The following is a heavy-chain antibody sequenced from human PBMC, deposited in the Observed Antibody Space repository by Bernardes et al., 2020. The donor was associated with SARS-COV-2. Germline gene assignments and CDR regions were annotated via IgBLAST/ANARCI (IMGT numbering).Heavy chain of an antibody. J-gene: IGHJ6*02. CDR3: ASLVSYYGMDV. D-gene: IGHD1-26*01. V-gene: IGHV3-20*04. CDR1: GFTFDDYG. CDR2: ISWNSGSI. Sequence: GGSLRLSCAASGFTFDDYGMSWVRQAPGKGLEWVSGISWNSGSIGYADSVKGRFTISRDNAKNSLYLQMNSLRAEDTALYYCASLVSYYGMDVWGQGTTVTVSS.